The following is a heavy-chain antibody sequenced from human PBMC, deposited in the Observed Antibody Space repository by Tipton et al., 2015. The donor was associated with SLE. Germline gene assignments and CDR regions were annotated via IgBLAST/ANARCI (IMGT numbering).Heavy chain of an antibody. J-gene: IGHJ1*01. CDR1: GFTFSSYA. CDR3: AKDLAGNIVATIDGEYFQH. Sequence: SLRLSCAASGFTFSSYAMSWVRQAPGKGLEWVSAISGSGGSTYYADSVKGRFTISRDNSKNTLYLQMNSLRAEDTAVYYCAKDLAGNIVATIDGEYFQHRGQGTLVTVSS. D-gene: IGHD5-12*01. V-gene: IGHV3-23*01. CDR2: ISGSGGST.